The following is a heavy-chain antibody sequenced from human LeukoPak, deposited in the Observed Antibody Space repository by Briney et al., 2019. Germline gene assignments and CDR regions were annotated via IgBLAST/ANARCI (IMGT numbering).Heavy chain of an antibody. CDR3: ARGEVLLWFGELLPIDY. D-gene: IGHD3-10*01. V-gene: IGHV4-39*01. CDR2: IYYSGST. J-gene: IGHJ4*02. Sequence: SETLSLTCTVSGGSISSSSYYWGWIRQPPGTGLEWIGSIYYSGSTYYNPSLKSRVTISVDTSKNQFSLKLSSVTAADTAVYYCARGEVLLWFGELLPIDYWGQGTLVTVSS. CDR1: GGSISSSSYY.